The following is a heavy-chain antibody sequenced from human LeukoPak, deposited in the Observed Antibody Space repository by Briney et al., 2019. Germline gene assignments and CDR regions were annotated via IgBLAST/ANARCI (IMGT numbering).Heavy chain of an antibody. CDR3: AKDMIGGYCSSGACYRPPSI. V-gene: IGHV3-30*18. CDR2: ISYDGSNK. J-gene: IGHJ4*02. Sequence: GRSLRLSCAASGFTFSSYGMHWVRQAPGKGLEWVAVISYDGSNKYYADSVKGRFTISRDNSKNTLYLQMNSLRAGDTAVYYCAKDMIGGYCSSGACYRPPSIWGQGTLVSVSS. D-gene: IGHD2-15*01. CDR1: GFTFSSYG.